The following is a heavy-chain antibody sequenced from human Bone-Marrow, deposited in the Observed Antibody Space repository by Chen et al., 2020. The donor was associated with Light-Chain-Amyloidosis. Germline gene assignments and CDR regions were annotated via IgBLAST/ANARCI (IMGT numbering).Heavy chain of an antibody. CDR1: GYTFISHG. CDR3: ARRLTVVATGTDY. J-gene: IGHJ4*02. Sequence: QVQLVQSGAEEKKPGASVKVSCKTSGYTFISHGISWVRQAPGQGLEWIGWINAYKGTTNYAQKFEGRVTMTTDTTTFTAYMELRGLRSDDTAVYYCARRLTVVATGTDYWGQGTLVTVSS. CDR2: INAYKGTT. V-gene: IGHV1-18*01. D-gene: IGHD3-22*01.